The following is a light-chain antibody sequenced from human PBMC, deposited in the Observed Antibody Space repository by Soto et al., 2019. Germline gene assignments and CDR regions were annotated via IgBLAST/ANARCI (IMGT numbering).Light chain of an antibody. J-gene: IGLJ7*01. CDR1: NSNIGSNT. V-gene: IGLV1-44*01. CDR2: SSN. CDR3: AAWDGSLNGVV. Sequence: QSVLTQSPSASGTPGQRVTISCSGSNSNIGSNTVNWYQQFPGAAPKLLVYSSNLRPSGVPDRFSGSKSGTSASLAISGLQSEDESDYYCAAWDGSLNGVVFGGGTQLTVL.